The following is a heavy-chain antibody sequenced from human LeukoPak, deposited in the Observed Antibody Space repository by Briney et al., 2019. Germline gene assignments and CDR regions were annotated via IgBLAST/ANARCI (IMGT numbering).Heavy chain of an antibody. Sequence: PGGSLRLSCAASGFTFSSYSMNWVRQAPGKGLEWVSSISSSSSYIYYADSVKGRFTISRDNAKNSLYLQMNSLRAEDTAVYYCATAPLYRSGRYPDYYYYYYYMAVWGKGTTVTIPS. J-gene: IGHJ6*03. V-gene: IGHV3-21*01. CDR1: GFTFSSYS. CDR3: ATAPLYRSGRYPDYYYYYYYMAV. CDR2: ISSSSSYI. D-gene: IGHD6-19*01.